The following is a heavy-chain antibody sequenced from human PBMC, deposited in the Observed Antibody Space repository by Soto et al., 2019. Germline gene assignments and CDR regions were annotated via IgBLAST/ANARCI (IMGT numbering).Heavy chain of an antibody. Sequence: GESLKISCKGSGYSFTSYWIGWVRQMPGKGLEWMGIIYPGDSDTRYSPSFQGQVTISADKSISTAYLQWSSLKASDTAMYYCARPYCSGGRCYHGMDVWGQGTTVTVSS. CDR3: ARPYCSGGRCYHGMDV. CDR1: GYSFTSYW. CDR2: IYPGDSDT. D-gene: IGHD2-15*01. J-gene: IGHJ6*02. V-gene: IGHV5-51*01.